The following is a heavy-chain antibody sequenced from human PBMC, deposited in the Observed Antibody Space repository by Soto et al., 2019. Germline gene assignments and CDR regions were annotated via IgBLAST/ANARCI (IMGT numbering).Heavy chain of an antibody. Sequence: ASVPVSCLASGYTFTNYAMHWVRPAPGQRLEWLGWINAGNVNTKYSQKFQGRVTITRDTSASTAYMELSSLRSEDTAVYYCARGASSSWTSLDYWGQGTLVTVSS. J-gene: IGHJ4*02. D-gene: IGHD6-13*01. V-gene: IGHV1-3*01. CDR2: INAGNVNT. CDR1: GYTFTNYA. CDR3: ARGASSSWTSLDY.